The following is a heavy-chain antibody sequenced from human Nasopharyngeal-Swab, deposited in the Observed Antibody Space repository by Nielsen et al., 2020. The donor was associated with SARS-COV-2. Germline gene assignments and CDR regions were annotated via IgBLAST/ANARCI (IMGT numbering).Heavy chain of an antibody. CDR2: LYYFGSA. J-gene: IGHJ5*02. D-gene: IGHD1-26*01. CDR1: GGTITSYY. V-gene: IGHV4-59*01. CDR3: AREGRYSGTYSEVWYDP. Sequence: SETLSLTCTVSGGTITSYYWSWLRQSPGKGLEWIGNLYYFGSASYNPSLKSRVTISADLSNNQFSLKLTAVTAADTAVYYCAREGRYSGTYSEVWYDPWGQGTLVTVS.